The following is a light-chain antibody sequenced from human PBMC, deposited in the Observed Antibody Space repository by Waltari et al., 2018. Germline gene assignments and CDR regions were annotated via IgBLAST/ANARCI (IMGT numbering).Light chain of an antibody. Sequence: QSVRTQPPSASGTPGQRVPISCSASSSNIGSNTVNGYQQLPGTAPKLLIYSNNQRPSGVPDRFSGSKAGTSASLAISGLQSDDEADYYCAAWDDSLNGWVFGGGTKLTVL. CDR3: AAWDDSLNGWV. CDR2: SNN. CDR1: SSNIGSNT. J-gene: IGLJ3*02. V-gene: IGLV1-44*01.